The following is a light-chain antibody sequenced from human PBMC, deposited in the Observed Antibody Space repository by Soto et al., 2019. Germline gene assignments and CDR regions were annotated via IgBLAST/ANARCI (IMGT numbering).Light chain of an antibody. Sequence: QSALTQPASVSGSPGQSITISCTGTSSDVGGYNYVSWYQQHPGKAPKLMIYDVNNQPSGVSSRFSGSKSGNTASLTISGLQAEDEADYYCSSYTGSSTYVVFGGGTKLTVL. J-gene: IGLJ2*01. CDR2: DVN. CDR1: SSDVGGYNY. CDR3: SSYTGSSTYVV. V-gene: IGLV2-14*01.